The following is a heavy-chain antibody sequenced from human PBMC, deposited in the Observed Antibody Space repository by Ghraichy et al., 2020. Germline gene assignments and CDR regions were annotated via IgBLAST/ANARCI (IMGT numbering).Heavy chain of an antibody. CDR3: ARGSMVVRYFYYDGMDV. Sequence: GGSLRLSCVGSGFSFDGYNMNWVRQAPGKSLEWGSCITSSGRTIAYADSVRGRFTISRDNAQNSLYLQMKSLRDEDTAVYYCARGSMVVRYFYYDGMDVWGQGTTVTVSS. D-gene: IGHD2-21*01. CDR1: GFSFDGYN. CDR2: ITSSGRTI. V-gene: IGHV3-48*02. J-gene: IGHJ6*02.